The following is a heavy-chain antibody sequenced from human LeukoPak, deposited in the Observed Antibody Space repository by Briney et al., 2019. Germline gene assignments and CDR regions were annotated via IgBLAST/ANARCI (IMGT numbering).Heavy chain of an antibody. V-gene: IGHV1-46*01. CDR2: INPSGGST. J-gene: IGHJ4*02. Sequence: ASVKVSCKASGYTFTSYYMHWVRQAPGQGLEWMGIINPSGGSTSYAQKFQGRVTMTRDTSTSTVYMELSSLRSEDTAVYYCARAPSSGYPQVYFDYWGQGTLVTVSS. CDR3: ARAPSSGYPQVYFDY. CDR1: GYTFTSYY. D-gene: IGHD3-22*01.